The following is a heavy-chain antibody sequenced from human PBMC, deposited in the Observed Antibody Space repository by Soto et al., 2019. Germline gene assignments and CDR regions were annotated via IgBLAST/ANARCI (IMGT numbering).Heavy chain of an antibody. V-gene: IGHV4-4*07. CDR1: GGSISSYY. CDR2: IYTSGST. J-gene: IGHJ6*02. D-gene: IGHD3-3*01. CDR3: ARAFPYYDFWSGNYGMDV. Sequence: SETLSLTCTVSGGSISSYYWSWIRQPAGKGLEWIGRIYTSGSTNYNPSLKSRVTMSVDTSRNQFSLKLSSVTAADTAVYYCARAFPYYDFWSGNYGMDVWGQGTTVTVSS.